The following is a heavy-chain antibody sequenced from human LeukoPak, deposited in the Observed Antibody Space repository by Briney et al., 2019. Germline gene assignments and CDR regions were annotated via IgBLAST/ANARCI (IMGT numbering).Heavy chain of an antibody. CDR2: ISSSSSYI. CDR1: GFTFSSYS. CDR3: ARAAWWPPTVTGD. J-gene: IGHJ4*02. D-gene: IGHD2-15*01. V-gene: IGHV3-21*01. Sequence: GGSLRLSCAASGFTFSSYSMNWVRQAPGKGLEWVSSISSSSSYIYYADSVKGRFTISRDNAKNSLYLQMNSLRAEDTAVYYCARAAWWPPTVTGDWGQGTLVTVSS.